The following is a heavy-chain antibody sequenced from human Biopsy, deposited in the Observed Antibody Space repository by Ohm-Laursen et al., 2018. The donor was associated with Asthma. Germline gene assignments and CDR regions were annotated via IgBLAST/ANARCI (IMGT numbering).Heavy chain of an antibody. CDR1: GGSINNFY. V-gene: IGHV4-59*01. J-gene: IGHJ4*02. CDR3: ARGVDRVTGLLDHFDS. CDR2: VYYSGST. Sequence: TLSLTCIVSGGSINNFYWSWIRQPPGKGLESIGHVYYSGSTNYNPSLKSRVTISIDASKNQFSPKLTSVTAADTAVYYCARGVDRVTGLLDHFDSWGQGTLVTVSS. D-gene: IGHD2-21*02.